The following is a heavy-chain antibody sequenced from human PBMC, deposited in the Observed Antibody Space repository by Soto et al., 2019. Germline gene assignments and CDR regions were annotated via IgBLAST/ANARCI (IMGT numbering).Heavy chain of an antibody. J-gene: IGHJ5*02. Sequence: SETLSLTCTVSGGSISSSSYYWGWIRQPPGKGLEWIGSIYYSGSTYYNPSLKSRVTISVDTSKNQFSLKLSSVTAADTAVYYCERSMDGGVIAGHFGPWGQGTRVTVSS. CDR2: IYYSGST. D-gene: IGHD3-16*02. CDR1: GGSISSSSYY. V-gene: IGHV4-39*01. CDR3: ERSMDGGVIAGHFGP.